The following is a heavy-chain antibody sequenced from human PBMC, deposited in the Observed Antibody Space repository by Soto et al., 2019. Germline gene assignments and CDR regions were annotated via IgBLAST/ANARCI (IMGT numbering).Heavy chain of an antibody. Sequence: QITLKESGPTLVKPTQTLTLTCSFSGFSLSSSGVGVGWIRQPPGKALEWLALIYWDDDKHDSPSLKSRLTITKGTAQSQVVLTMTNMDPVDTAIYYFAHVRYFDLAVDYWGQGTLVTVSS. CDR2: IYWDDDK. D-gene: IGHD3-9*01. CDR3: AHVRYFDLAVDY. CDR1: GFSLSSSGVG. J-gene: IGHJ4*02. V-gene: IGHV2-5*02.